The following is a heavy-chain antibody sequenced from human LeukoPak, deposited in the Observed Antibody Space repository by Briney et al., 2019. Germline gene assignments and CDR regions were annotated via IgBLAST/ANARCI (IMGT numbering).Heavy chain of an antibody. CDR2: ISSSGSDK. CDR1: GFAVNSKQ. CDR3: ARRTSGAFAI. Sequence: PGGSLRLSCAAAGFAVNSKQLSWVRQAPGRGLEWVSYISSSGSDKYYPDSVKGRFTISRDNAKNSLYLQMNSLRAEDTAVYYCARRTSGAFAIWGQGTKVTVSS. J-gene: IGHJ3*02. V-gene: IGHV3-48*03.